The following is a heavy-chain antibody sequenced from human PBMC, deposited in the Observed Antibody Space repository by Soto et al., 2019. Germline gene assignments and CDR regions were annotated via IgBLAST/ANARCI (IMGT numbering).Heavy chain of an antibody. CDR1: GGSISSSSYY. CDR3: ARLLYGSGTNIPDY. CDR2: IHYSGST. Sequence: SETLSLTCSVSGGSISSSSYYWGWIRQPPGKGLEWIGSIHYSGSTNYKSSLKSRVTVSVDTSKNQFSLKLSSVTAADTAVYYCARLLYGSGTNIPDYWGQGTLVTVSS. D-gene: IGHD3-10*01. J-gene: IGHJ4*02. V-gene: IGHV4-39*01.